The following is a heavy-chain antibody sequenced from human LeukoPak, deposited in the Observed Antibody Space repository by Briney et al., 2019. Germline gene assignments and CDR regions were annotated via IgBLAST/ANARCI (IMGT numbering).Heavy chain of an antibody. CDR2: IYTSGST. CDR1: GGSISSGSYY. V-gene: IGHV4-61*02. Sequence: SETLSLTCTVSGGSISSGSYYWSWIRQPAGKGLEWIGRIYTSGSTNHNPSLKSRVTISVDTSKNQFSLKLSSVTAADTAVYYCARDSDSSSWYWYYGMDVWGQGTTVTVSS. D-gene: IGHD6-13*01. CDR3: ARDSDSSSWYWYYGMDV. J-gene: IGHJ6*02.